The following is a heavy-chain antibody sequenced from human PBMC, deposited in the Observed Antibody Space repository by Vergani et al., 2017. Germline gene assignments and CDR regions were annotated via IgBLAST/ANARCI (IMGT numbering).Heavy chain of an antibody. CDR3: ARGDYGILTGYRY. CDR2: INPSGGHT. CDR1: GYTFSNYY. V-gene: IGHV1-46*03. J-gene: IGHJ4*02. D-gene: IGHD3-9*01. Sequence: QVQVVQSGAEVKKSGASVKVSCKTSGYTFSNYYMHWGRQAPGQGLGWMGIINPSGGHTNYAQKFQGRVTMTRDTSTSTVHRELSSLRSEDTAIYYCARGDYGILTGYRYWGQGTLVTVSA.